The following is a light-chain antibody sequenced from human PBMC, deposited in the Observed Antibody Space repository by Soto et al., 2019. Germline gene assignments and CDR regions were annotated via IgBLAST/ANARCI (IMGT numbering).Light chain of an antibody. CDR2: GAS. V-gene: IGKV3-20*01. CDR1: QSVSSNY. Sequence: IVLTPSPGTLSLSPGERATLSCRASQSVSSNYITWYQQKPGQAPRRLIFGASSRATGIPDRFSGSGSGTDFTLTISRLEPEDFAVYYCQQYGSSPSTFGQGTKVDIK. J-gene: IGKJ1*01. CDR3: QQYGSSPST.